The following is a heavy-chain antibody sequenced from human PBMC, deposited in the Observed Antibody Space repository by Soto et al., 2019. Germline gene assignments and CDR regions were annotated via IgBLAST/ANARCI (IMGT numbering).Heavy chain of an antibody. V-gene: IGHV3-48*02. CDR3: ARDPPPYYDILTGYSANWYFDV. CDR2: ISSSSSTI. J-gene: IGHJ2*01. CDR1: GFAFSSYS. Sequence: EVQLVESGGGLVQPGGSLRLSCAASGFAFSSYSMNWVRQAPGKGLEWVSYISSSSSTIYYADSVKGRFTISRDNAKNSLYLQMNSLRDEDTAVYYCARDPPPYYDILTGYSANWYFDVWGRGTLVTVSS. D-gene: IGHD3-9*01.